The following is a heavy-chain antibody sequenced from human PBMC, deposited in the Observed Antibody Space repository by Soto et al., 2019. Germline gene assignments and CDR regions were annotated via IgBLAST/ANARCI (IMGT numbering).Heavy chain of an antibody. CDR2: MNPNSGNT. V-gene: IGHV1-8*01. CDR3: ARGKRGDIVLVPAATENDY. Sequence: GASVKVSCKASGYTFTSYDINWVRQATGQGLEWMGWMNPNSGNTGYAQKFQGRVTMTRNTSISTAYMELSSLRSEDTAVYYCARGKRGDIVLVPAATENDYWGQGTLVTVSS. D-gene: IGHD2-2*01. CDR1: GYTFTSYD. J-gene: IGHJ4*02.